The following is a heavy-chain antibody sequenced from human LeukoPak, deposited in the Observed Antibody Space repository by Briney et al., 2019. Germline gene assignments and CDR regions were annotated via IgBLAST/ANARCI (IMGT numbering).Heavy chain of an antibody. D-gene: IGHD1-26*01. CDR2: IKRGGTT. Sequence: GGSLRLSCEASGFTFNKYWMTWVRQAPGKGLEWVGRIKRGGTTDYAAPVNGRFTISRDDSKNTIYLQVNSLKIEDTAVYYCKWERSVYYGMDVWGQGTTVTVSS. V-gene: IGHV3-15*01. J-gene: IGHJ6*02. CDR1: GFTFNKYW. CDR3: KWERSVYYGMDV.